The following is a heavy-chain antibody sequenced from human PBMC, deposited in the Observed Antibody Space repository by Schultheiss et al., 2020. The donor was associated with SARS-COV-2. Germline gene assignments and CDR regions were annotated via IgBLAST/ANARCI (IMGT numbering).Heavy chain of an antibody. Sequence: GGSLRLSCAASGFSFSSYAMSWVRQAPGKGLEWVSVIYSGGSTYYADSVKGRFTISRDNSKNTLYLQMNSLRAEDTAVYYCARDRVADAYYYGMDVWGQGTTVTVSS. J-gene: IGHJ6*02. V-gene: IGHV3-53*01. D-gene: IGHD6-19*01. CDR1: GFSFSSYA. CDR3: ARDRVADAYYYGMDV. CDR2: IYSGGST.